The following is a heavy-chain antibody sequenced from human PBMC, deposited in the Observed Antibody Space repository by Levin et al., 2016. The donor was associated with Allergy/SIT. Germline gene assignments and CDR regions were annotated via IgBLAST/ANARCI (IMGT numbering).Heavy chain of an antibody. CDR3: ASRLMYYDSSDY. CDR1: GGSVSSGSYY. D-gene: IGHD3-22*01. V-gene: IGHV4-61*01. Sequence: SETLSLTCTVSGGSVSSGSYYWSWIRQPPGKGLEWIGYIYYSGSTNYNPSLKSRVTISVDTSKNQFSLKLSSVTAADTAVYYCASRLMYYDSSDYWGQGTLVTVSS. CDR2: IYYSGST. J-gene: IGHJ4*02.